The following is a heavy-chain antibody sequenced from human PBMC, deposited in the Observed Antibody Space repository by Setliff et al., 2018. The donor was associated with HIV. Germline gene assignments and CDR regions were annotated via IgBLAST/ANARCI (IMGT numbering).Heavy chain of an antibody. Sequence: GGSLRLSCSASGFTFSGSAMHWVRQASGKGLEWVGLIRTKTNTYATAYGASVKGRFTISRDDSENSLSLQMNSLKTEDTAVYYCVGGSGTNRYDYWGRGTLVTVSS. CDR2: IRTKTNTYAT. CDR3: VGGSGTNRYDY. J-gene: IGHJ4*02. V-gene: IGHV3-73*01. D-gene: IGHD3-10*01. CDR1: GFTFSGSA.